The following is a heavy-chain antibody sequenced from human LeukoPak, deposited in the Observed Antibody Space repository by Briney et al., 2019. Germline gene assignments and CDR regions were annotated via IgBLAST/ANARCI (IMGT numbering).Heavy chain of an antibody. Sequence: GGSPRLSCAASGFTVSSSFMSWVRQAPGKGLEWVSVIYSGGSTYYADSVKGRFTISRDNSKNTLYLQMNSLRAEDTAVYYCARGIPMAGTVLGFWGQGTLVTVSS. D-gene: IGHD6-19*01. CDR1: GFTVSSSF. V-gene: IGHV3-53*01. J-gene: IGHJ4*02. CDR2: IYSGGST. CDR3: ARGIPMAGTVLGF.